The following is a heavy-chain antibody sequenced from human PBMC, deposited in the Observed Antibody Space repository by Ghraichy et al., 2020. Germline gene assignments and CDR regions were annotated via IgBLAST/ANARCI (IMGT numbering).Heavy chain of an antibody. CDR3: ARDGSGYSSGWNAFDY. D-gene: IGHD6-19*01. Sequence: GGSLRLSCAASGFTFSSYSMNWVRQAPGKGLEWVSSISISSSYIYYADSVKGRFTISRDNAKNSLYLQMNSLRAEDTAVYYCARDGSGYSSGWNAFDYGGQGTLVTVSS. CDR1: GFTFSSYS. CDR2: ISISSSYI. J-gene: IGHJ4*02. V-gene: IGHV3-21*01.